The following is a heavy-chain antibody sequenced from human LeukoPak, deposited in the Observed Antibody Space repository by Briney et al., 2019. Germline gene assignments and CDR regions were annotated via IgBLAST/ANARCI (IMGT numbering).Heavy chain of an antibody. J-gene: IGHJ4*02. Sequence: GASVKVSCKASGYTFTSYGISWVRQAPGQGLEWMGWISAYNGNTNYAQKLQGRVTMTTDTSTSTAYMELRSLRSDDTAVYYCARDTLRYFDWTGYYFDYWGQGTLVTVSS. CDR2: ISAYNGNT. CDR1: GYTFTSYG. D-gene: IGHD3-9*01. CDR3: ARDTLRYFDWTGYYFDY. V-gene: IGHV1-18*01.